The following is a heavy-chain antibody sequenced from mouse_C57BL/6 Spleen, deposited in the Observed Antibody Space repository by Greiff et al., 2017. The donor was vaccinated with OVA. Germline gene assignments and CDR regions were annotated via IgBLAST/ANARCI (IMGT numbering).Heavy chain of an antibody. D-gene: IGHD2-2*01. V-gene: IGHV1-52*01. CDR3: ARGTALVTHDPNAMDY. CDR2: IDPSDSET. CDR1: GYTFTSYW. J-gene: IGHJ4*01. Sequence: QVQLQQPGAELVRPGTSVKLSCKASGYTFTSYWMHWVKQRPIQGLEWIGNIDPSDSETHYNQKFKDKATLTVDKSSSTAYMQLSSLTSEDSAVYDCARGTALVTHDPNAMDYWGQGTSVTVSS.